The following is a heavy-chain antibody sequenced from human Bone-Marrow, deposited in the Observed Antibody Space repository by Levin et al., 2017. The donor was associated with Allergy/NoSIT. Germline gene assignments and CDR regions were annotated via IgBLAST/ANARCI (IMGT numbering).Heavy chain of an antibody. D-gene: IGHD6-19*01. CDR2: IRGSGSRI. J-gene: IGHJ4*02. CDR1: GFTFRTYA. V-gene: IGHV3-23*01. CDR3: GREEGGSGWYTVDY. Sequence: LSLTCAASGFTFRTYAMDWVRQAPGKGLEWVSAIRGSGSRIYYAGSVKGRFTVSRDNSRNTLYLQMNNLRGEDTAIYYCGREEGGSGWYTVDYWGRGTLVTVSS.